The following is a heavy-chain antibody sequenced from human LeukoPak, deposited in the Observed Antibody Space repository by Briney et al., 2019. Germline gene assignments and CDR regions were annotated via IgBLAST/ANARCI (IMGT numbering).Heavy chain of an antibody. V-gene: IGHV4-30-2*01. CDR1: GGSISSGGYS. CDR3: ARGEYYDFWSGQYYYGMDV. D-gene: IGHD3-3*01. J-gene: IGHJ6*02. Sequence: NPSETLSLTCTVSGGSISSGGYSWSWIRQPPGKGLEWIGYIYHSGSTYYNPSLKSRVTTSVDRSQNQFSLKLSSVTAADTAVYYCARGEYYDFWSGQYYYGMDVWGQGTTVTVSS. CDR2: IYHSGST.